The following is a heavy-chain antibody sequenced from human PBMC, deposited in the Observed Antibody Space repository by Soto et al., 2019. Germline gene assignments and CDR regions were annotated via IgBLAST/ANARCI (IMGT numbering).Heavy chain of an antibody. CDR3: AREGGLHLAATNWFDP. J-gene: IGHJ5*02. CDR2: IYYSGST. CDR1: GGSISSYY. Sequence: QVQLQESGPGLVKPSETLSLTCTVSGGSISSYYWRWLRQPPGKGLEWIGYIYYSGSTNYNPSLKSRVTISVDTAKNQCSLKLSSVTAADTSVYYCAREGGLHLAATNWFDPWGQGTLVTVSS. D-gene: IGHD6-13*01. V-gene: IGHV4-59*01.